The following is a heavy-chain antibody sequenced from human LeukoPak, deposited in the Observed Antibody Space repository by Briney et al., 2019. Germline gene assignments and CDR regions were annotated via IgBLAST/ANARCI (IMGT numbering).Heavy chain of an antibody. V-gene: IGHV4-34*01. CDR1: GGSFSDHY. D-gene: IGHD3-10*01. J-gene: IGHJ4*02. CDR2: INHNGST. Sequence: SETLSLTCAVYGGSFSDHYWSWVRQPPGKGLEWIGEINHNGSTNCNPSLKSRVTISVDTSKDQFSLIPSSVTAADTAVYYCSYGSGQQQTHDYWGQGTLVTVSS. CDR3: SYGSGQQQTHDY.